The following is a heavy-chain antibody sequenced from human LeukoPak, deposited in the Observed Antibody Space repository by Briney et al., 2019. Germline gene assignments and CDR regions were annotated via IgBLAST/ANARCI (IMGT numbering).Heavy chain of an antibody. D-gene: IGHD3-10*01. J-gene: IGHJ4*02. CDR1: GFTFSSYA. CDR3: AKIYGSGFQTLPYYFDY. V-gene: IGHV3-23*01. Sequence: GGSLRLSCEASGFTFSSYAMSWVRQAPGKGLEWVSAISGSGGSTYYADSVKGRFTISRDNSKNTLYLQMNSLRAEDTAVYYCAKIYGSGFQTLPYYFDYWGQGTPVTVSS. CDR2: ISGSGGST.